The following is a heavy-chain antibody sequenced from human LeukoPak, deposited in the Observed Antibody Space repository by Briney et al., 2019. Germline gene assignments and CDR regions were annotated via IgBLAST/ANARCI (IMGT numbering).Heavy chain of an antibody. CDR1: GITLSNYG. V-gene: IGHV3-23*01. J-gene: IGHJ4*02. CDR3: AKRGVVIRVILVGFHKEAYYFDS. Sequence: GGSLRLSCAFSGITLSNYGMSWVRQAPGKGLEWVAGISDNGGRTLYADSVKGRFTISRDNPKNTLYLQMNSLRAEDTAVYFCAKRGVVIRVILVGFHKEAYYFDSWGQGALVTVSS. D-gene: IGHD3-22*01. CDR2: ISDNGGRT.